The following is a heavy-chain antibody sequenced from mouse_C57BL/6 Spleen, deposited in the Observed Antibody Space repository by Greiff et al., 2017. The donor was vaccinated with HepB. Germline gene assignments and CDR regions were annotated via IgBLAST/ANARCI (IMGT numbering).Heavy chain of an antibody. CDR1: GYTFTSYW. J-gene: IGHJ4*01. Sequence: VQLQQPGTELVKPGASVKLSCKASGYTFTSYWMHWVKQRPGQGLEWIGNINPSNGGTNYNEKFKSKATLTVDKSSSTAYMQLSSLTSEDSAVYDCATGGVTYYYAMDYWGQGTSVTVSS. D-gene: IGHD2-1*01. V-gene: IGHV1-53*01. CDR3: ATGGVTYYYAMDY. CDR2: INPSNGGT.